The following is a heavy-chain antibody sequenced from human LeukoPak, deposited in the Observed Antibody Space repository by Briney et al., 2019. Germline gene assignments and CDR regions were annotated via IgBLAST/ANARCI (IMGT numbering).Heavy chain of an antibody. V-gene: IGHV1-2*02. CDR3: ARSERGTRIGGGSYWDFDY. D-gene: IGHD1-26*01. J-gene: IGHJ4*02. CDR1: GYTFTGYY. Sequence: ASVKVSCKASGYTFTGYYMHWVRQAPGQGLEWMGWINPNSGGTNYAQKFQGRVTMTRDTSISTAYMELSRLRSDDTAVYYCARSERGTRIGGGSYWDFDYWGQGTLVTVSS. CDR2: INPNSGGT.